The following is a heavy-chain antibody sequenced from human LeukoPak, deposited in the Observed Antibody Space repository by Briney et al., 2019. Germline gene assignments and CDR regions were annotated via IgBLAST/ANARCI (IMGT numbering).Heavy chain of an antibody. D-gene: IGHD3-22*01. CDR3: ARETYYYDNSDYYGGGLDY. Sequence: SETLSLTCTVSGGSISSGGCYWSWIRQHPGKGLEWIGYIYYSGSTYYNPSLKSRVTISVDTSKNQFSLKLNSVTAADTAVYYCARETYYYDNSDYYGGGLDYWGQGTLVTVSS. J-gene: IGHJ4*02. CDR1: GGSISSGGCY. CDR2: IYYSGST. V-gene: IGHV4-31*03.